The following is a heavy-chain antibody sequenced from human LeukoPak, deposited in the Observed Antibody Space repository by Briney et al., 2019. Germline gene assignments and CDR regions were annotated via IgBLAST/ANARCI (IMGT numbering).Heavy chain of an antibody. CDR3: AREYYFYHMDG. Sequence: GGTLTLSCAASGCTFSSYSMNWLRQPPAKGLAWVAYISSSSSTNYYAASVKGRFTTSRDNAKNSLYLKMSRLRAEDTAEYYCAREYYFYHMDGWGKGTPVTVSS. CDR1: GCTFSSYS. V-gene: IGHV3-48*01. CDR2: ISSSSSTN. J-gene: IGHJ6*03.